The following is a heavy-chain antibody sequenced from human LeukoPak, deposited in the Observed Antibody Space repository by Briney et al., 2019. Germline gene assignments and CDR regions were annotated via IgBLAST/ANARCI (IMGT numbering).Heavy chain of an antibody. CDR1: GCTFTGYY. D-gene: IGHD3-10*01. J-gene: IGHJ4*02. Sequence: VASVKVSCKASGCTFTGYYMHWVRQAPGQGLEWMGWINPNSGGTNYAQKFQGRVTMTRDTSISTAYMELSRLRSDDTAVYYCARTVYGSGSFHFDYWGQGTLVTVSS. V-gene: IGHV1-2*02. CDR3: ARTVYGSGSFHFDY. CDR2: INPNSGGT.